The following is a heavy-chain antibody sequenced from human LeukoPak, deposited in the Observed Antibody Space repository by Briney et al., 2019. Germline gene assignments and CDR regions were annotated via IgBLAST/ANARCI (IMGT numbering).Heavy chain of an antibody. V-gene: IGHV1-2*02. CDR1: GYTFTGYY. Sequence: ASVKVSCKASGYTFTGYYMHWVRQAPGQGLEWMGWINPNSGSTNYAQKFQGRVTMTRDTSISTAYMELSRLRSDDTAVYYCARVSAVAGKGDWFDPWGQGTLVTVSS. CDR3: ARVSAVAGKGDWFDP. D-gene: IGHD6-19*01. J-gene: IGHJ5*02. CDR2: INPNSGST.